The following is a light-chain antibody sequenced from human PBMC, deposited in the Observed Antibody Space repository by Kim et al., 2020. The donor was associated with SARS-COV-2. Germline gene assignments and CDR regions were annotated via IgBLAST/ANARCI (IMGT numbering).Light chain of an antibody. CDR2: DVS. CDR1: SSDVGGYNY. V-gene: IGLV2-11*03. CDR3: SSYAGSYTYVI. Sequence: QSVTISCAGTSSDVGGYNYVSWYQQHPGKAPKLMIYDVSKRPSGVPDRFSGSKSGNTASLTISGLQTEDEADYYCSSYAGSYTYVIFGGGTQLTVL. J-gene: IGLJ2*01.